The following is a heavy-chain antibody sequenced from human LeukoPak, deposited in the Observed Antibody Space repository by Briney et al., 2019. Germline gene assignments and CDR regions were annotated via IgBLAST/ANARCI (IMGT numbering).Heavy chain of an antibody. Sequence: GGSLRLSCAASAFTFSNYWMSWVRQAPGKGLEWVASIKPDGSGEWYMASVKGRFTLSRDNAKNSLYLQMNSLRAEDTAVYYCARDEGWSLFDYWGQGTLVTVSS. D-gene: IGHD6-19*01. V-gene: IGHV3-7*01. CDR1: AFTFSNYW. J-gene: IGHJ4*02. CDR2: IKPDGSGE. CDR3: ARDEGWSLFDY.